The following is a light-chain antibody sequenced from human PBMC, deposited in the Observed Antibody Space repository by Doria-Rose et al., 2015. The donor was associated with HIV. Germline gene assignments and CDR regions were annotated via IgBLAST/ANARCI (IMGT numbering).Light chain of an antibody. J-gene: IGKJ3*01. CDR1: QSLLYTSKNY. CDR3: QQYYDTPS. CDR2: WAS. V-gene: IGKV4-1*01. Sequence: DIQVTQSPESLGMSLGERATLNCKFNQSLLYTSKNYLAWYQQKPGQPPKLLINWASARQSGVPARFSGSGSGTDFTLTISSLEAEDVAVYYCQQYYDTPSFGPGTTVDIK.